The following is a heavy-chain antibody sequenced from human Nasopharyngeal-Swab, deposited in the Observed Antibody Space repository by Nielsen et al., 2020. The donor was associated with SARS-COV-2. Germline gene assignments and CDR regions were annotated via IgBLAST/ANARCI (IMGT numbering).Heavy chain of an antibody. CDR2: ISELGTGI. J-gene: IGHJ4*02. CDR1: GFSITTYG. CDR3: AKDRGVGALDY. Sequence: GESLKISCAASGFSITTYGMTWVRQAPGKGLEWISGISELGTGIYYADSVWGRFTISRDTSKNTVYLQMNSLRAEDTAVYYCAKDRGVGALDYWGQGTLVTVSS. V-gene: IGHV3-23*01. D-gene: IGHD1-26*01.